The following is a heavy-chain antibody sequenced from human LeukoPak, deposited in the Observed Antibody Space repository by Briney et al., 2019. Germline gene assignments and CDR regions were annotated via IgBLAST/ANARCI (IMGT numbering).Heavy chain of an antibody. CDR3: ARVGVQQQLDYNWFDP. V-gene: IGHV6-1*01. CDR1: GDSVSSNSAA. D-gene: IGHD6-13*01. J-gene: IGHJ5*02. Sequence: SQTLSLTCAISGDSVSSNSAAWNWIRQSPSRGLEWLGRTYYRSKWYNDYAVSVKSRITINPDTSKNQFSLKLSSVTAADTAVYYCARVGVQQQLDYNWFDPWGQGTLVTVSS. CDR2: TYYRSKWYN.